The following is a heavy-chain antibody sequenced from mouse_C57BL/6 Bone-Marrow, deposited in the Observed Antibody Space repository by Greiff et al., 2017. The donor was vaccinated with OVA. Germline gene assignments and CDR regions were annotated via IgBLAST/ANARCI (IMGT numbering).Heavy chain of an antibody. CDR1: GYTFTSYG. V-gene: IGHV1-81*01. D-gene: IGHD1-1*01. CDR3: ARGGGITTVVATRGYYAMDY. Sequence: QVQLQQSGAELARPGASVKLSCKASGYTFTSYGISWVKQRTGQGLEWIGEIYPRSGNTYYNEKFKGKATLTADKSSSTAYMELRSLTSEDSAVYFCARGGGITTVVATRGYYAMDYWGQGTSVTVSS. CDR2: IYPRSGNT. J-gene: IGHJ4*01.